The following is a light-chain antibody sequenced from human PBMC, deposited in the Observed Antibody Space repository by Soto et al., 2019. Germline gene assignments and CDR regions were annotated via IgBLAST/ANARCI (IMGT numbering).Light chain of an antibody. Sequence: QMTQSPSSLSASIGDTVTITCRASQTIDRYLNWFQQKSGQAPKLLMNAASTLRSGVPSRFSASGSGTDFTLTISSLQPEDYATYYCQQSYNAPFNFGPGNKVDI. CDR2: AAS. CDR3: QQSYNAPFN. V-gene: IGKV1-39*01. CDR1: QTIDRY. J-gene: IGKJ3*01.